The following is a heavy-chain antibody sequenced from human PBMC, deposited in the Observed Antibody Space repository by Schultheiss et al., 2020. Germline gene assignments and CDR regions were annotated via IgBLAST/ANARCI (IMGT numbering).Heavy chain of an antibody. V-gene: IGHV4-34*01. D-gene: IGHD2-21*02. CDR1: GASFSGYS. CDR3: VRSATKTQCKNDVCSDLTWIDP. CDR2: INHTGST. Sequence: SQTLSLTCVVYGASFSGYSWNWIRQPPGKGLEWIGEINHTGSTNYNPSLKSRVTMSVDTSKFQFSLRLSSVTAADTAVYYCVRSATKTQCKNDVCSDLTWIDPWGQGTQVTVSS. J-gene: IGHJ5*02.